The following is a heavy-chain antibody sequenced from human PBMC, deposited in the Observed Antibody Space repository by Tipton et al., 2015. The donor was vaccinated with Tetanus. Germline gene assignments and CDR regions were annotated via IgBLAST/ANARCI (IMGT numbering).Heavy chain of an antibody. J-gene: IGHJ3*01. V-gene: IGHV4-59*01. CDR3: ARRSYCSSSRCFDAFDL. D-gene: IGHD2-2*01. Sequence: TLSLTCTVSGGSMSNNYWSWIRQPPGKGLEWIAYIFHSGSTNYNPSLKSRVAISMDTTKNQISLRLSSVTAADTAVYYCARRSYCSSSRCFDAFDLWGQGTMVTVSS. CDR2: IFHSGST. CDR1: GGSMSNNY.